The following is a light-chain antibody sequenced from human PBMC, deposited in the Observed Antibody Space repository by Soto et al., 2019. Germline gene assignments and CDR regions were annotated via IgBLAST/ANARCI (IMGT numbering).Light chain of an antibody. CDR2: DAS. CDR1: PSVSSY. Sequence: EIVLTQSPATLSLSPGERATLSCRASPSVSSYVAGYQQKPGQAPRLLIYDASNRATGIPARFSGSGSGTDFTLTISSLEPEDLAVYYCQQRSNWPPFTFGGGTKVELK. J-gene: IGKJ4*01. V-gene: IGKV3-11*01. CDR3: QQRSNWPPFT.